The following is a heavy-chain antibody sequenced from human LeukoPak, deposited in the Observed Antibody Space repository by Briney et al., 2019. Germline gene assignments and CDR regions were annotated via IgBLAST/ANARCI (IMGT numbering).Heavy chain of an antibody. CDR1: GFTFSSYA. D-gene: IGHD2-8*01. J-gene: IGHJ4*02. CDR3: AKDNIVLMVYATLS. CDR2: ISGSGGST. Sequence: PGGSLRLSCAASGFTFSSYAMSWVRRAPGKGLEWVSAISGSGGSTYYADSVKGRFTISRDNSKNTLYLQMNSLRAEDTAVYYCAKDNIVLMVYATLSWGQGTLVTVSS. V-gene: IGHV3-23*01.